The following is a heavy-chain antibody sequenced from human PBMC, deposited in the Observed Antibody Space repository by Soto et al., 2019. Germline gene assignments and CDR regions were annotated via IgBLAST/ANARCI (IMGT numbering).Heavy chain of an antibody. J-gene: IGHJ5*02. D-gene: IGHD3-22*01. Sequence: SETLSLTCTASGGSVSSGSYYWSWIRQPPGKGLEWIGYIYYSGSTNYNPSLKSRVTISVDTSKNQFSLKLSSVTAADTAVYYCARASYYYDSSGYYEGWFDPWGQGTLVTVSS. CDR3: ARASYYYDSSGYYEGWFDP. V-gene: IGHV4-61*01. CDR1: GGSVSSGSYY. CDR2: IYYSGST.